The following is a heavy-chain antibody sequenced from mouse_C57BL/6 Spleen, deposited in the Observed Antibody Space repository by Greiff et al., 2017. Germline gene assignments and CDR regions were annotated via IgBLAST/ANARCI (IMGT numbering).Heavy chain of an antibody. J-gene: IGHJ2*01. D-gene: IGHD2-5*01. CDR1: GYTFTDYY. CDR3: ASSYSTFDY. Sequence: EVQLQQSGPELVKPGASVKISCKASGYTFTDYYMNWVKQSHGKSLEWIGDINPNNGGTSYNQKFKGKATLTVDKSSSTAYMELRSLTSEDSAVYYCASSYSTFDYWGQGTTLTVSS. V-gene: IGHV1-26*01. CDR2: INPNNGGT.